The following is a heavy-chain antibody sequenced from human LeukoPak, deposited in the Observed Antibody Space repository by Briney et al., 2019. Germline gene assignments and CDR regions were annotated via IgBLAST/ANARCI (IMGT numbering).Heavy chain of an antibody. V-gene: IGHV1-18*01. D-gene: IGHD4-11*01. Sequence: ASVKVSCKASGYTFTSYGISWVRQAPGQGLEWMGWISAYNGNTNCAQKLQGRVTMTTDTSTSTAYMELRSLRSDDTAVYYCARLRTTVTTIGRFDPWGQGTLVTVSS. CDR2: ISAYNGNT. CDR1: GYTFTSYG. CDR3: ARLRTTVTTIGRFDP. J-gene: IGHJ5*02.